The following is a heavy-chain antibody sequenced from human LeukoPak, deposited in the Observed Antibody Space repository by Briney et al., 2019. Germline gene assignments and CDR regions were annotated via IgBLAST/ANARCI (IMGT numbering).Heavy chain of an antibody. Sequence: ASVKVSCKASGYTFTSYGISWVRQAPGQGLEWMGWINPNSGGTNYAQKFQGRVTMTRDTSISTAYMELSRLRSDDTAVYYCARRNDYTSFDPWGQETLVTVSS. V-gene: IGHV1-2*02. CDR3: ARRNDYTSFDP. D-gene: IGHD4-4*01. CDR1: GYTFTSYG. CDR2: INPNSGGT. J-gene: IGHJ5*02.